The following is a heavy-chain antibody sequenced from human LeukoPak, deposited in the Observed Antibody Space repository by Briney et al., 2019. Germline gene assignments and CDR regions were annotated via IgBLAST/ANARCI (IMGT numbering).Heavy chain of an antibody. J-gene: IGHJ4*02. Sequence: GGSLRLSCAASGFTFNNYWMTWFRQAPGKGLEWVANIKQDGTEIFYVDSVRGRFIISRDNAENSLYLQMNSLRVEDTAVYYCARDRRGPFDYWGQGTLVTVSS. CDR1: GFTFNNYW. D-gene: IGHD3-10*01. V-gene: IGHV3-7*01. CDR3: ARDRRGPFDY. CDR2: IKQDGTEI.